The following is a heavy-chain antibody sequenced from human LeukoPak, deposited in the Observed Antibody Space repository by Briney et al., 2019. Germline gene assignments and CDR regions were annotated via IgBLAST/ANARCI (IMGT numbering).Heavy chain of an antibody. D-gene: IGHD1-1*01. CDR2: IIPIFGTA. CDR1: GGTFSSYA. J-gene: IGHJ4*02. Sequence: SVKVSCKASGGTFSSYAISWVRLAPGQGLEWMGGIIPIFGTANYAQKFQGRVTITTDESTSTAYMELSSLRSEDTAVYYCATVQTRTAKGLDYWGQGTLVTVSS. V-gene: IGHV1-69*05. CDR3: ATVQTRTAKGLDY.